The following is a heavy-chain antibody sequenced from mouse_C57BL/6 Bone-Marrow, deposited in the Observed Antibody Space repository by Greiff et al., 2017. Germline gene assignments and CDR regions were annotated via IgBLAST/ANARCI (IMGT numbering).Heavy chain of an antibody. V-gene: IGHV2-2*01. CDR2: IWSGGST. D-gene: IGHD1-1*01. J-gene: IGHJ2*01. CDR1: GFSLTSYG. Sequence: VKLQESGPGLVQPSQSLYITCTVSGFSLTSYGVHWVRQSPGKGLEWLGVIWSGGSTDYNAAFISRLSISKDNSKSQVFFKMNSLQADDTAIYYCARCSYYYGSSYLHYFDYWGQGTTLTVSS. CDR3: ARCSYYYGSSYLHYFDY.